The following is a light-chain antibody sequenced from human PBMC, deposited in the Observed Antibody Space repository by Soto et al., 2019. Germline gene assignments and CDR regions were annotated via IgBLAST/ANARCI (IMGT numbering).Light chain of an antibody. CDR3: GADQGSGSDSV. J-gene: IGLJ2*01. CDR2: VGADGVVG. CDR1: SGYSNYK. Sequence: QPVLTQPPSASASLGASVTLTCTLSSGYSNYKVDWYQQRPGKGPRFVMRVGADGVVGSKGDGIPDRFSVLGSGLNRYLTIKNIREEDESDSHCGADQGSGSDSVFGGGTKMTVL. V-gene: IGLV9-49*01.